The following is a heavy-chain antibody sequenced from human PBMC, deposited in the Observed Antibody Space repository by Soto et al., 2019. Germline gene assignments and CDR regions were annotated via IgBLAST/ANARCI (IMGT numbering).Heavy chain of an antibody. Sequence: QVHLQESGPGLVKPSETLSLTCNVSGVSLTGYHWNWILQPPGKTLEWIGFVYYSGSVSYNPSLKGRASISVDRSKNQFSLRLTSVTAADTAVYYCARRLNLGSFDHWGQGTLVTVSS. J-gene: IGHJ5*02. D-gene: IGHD3-10*01. V-gene: IGHV4-59*01. CDR2: VYYSGSV. CDR3: ARRLNLGSFDH. CDR1: GVSLTGYH.